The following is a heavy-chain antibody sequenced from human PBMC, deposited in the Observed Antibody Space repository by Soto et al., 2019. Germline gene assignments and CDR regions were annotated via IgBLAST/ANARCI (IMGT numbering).Heavy chain of an antibody. Sequence: PEETLSLTCTVSGGSISSSSYWGWIRQPPGKGLEWIGSIYSIGSTYYNPSLKSRVTISVDTSKNQFSLKLSSVTAADTAVYYCRRSSRYSTDVWGQGTTVTVS. CDR1: GGSISSSSY. J-gene: IGHJ6*02. CDR2: IYSIGST. D-gene: IGHD6-13*01. CDR3: RRSSRYSTDV. V-gene: IGHV4-39*01.